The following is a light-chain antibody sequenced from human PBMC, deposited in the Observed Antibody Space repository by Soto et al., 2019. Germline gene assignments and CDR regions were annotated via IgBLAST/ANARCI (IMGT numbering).Light chain of an antibody. V-gene: IGLV1-44*01. Sequence: QSVLTQPPSASGTPGQRVTISCSGSSSNIGHNTVNWYQHVPGTAPKLLVYFNSQRPSGVPARFSASASATSAFLVISGLQSEDEASYYCSPWDDTLNGWLFGGGTKLTVL. J-gene: IGLJ3*02. CDR1: SSNIGHNT. CDR3: SPWDDTLNGWL. CDR2: FNS.